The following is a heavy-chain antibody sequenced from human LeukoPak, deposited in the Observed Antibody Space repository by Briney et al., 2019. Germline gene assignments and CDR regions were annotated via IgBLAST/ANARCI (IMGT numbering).Heavy chain of an antibody. J-gene: IGHJ6*03. CDR3: ARAGPVLPPHYHVDV. CDR1: GFTFSSYN. CDR2: ISSTSSYI. V-gene: IGHV3-21*01. Sequence: PGGSLRLSCAASGFTFSSYNTNWVRQAPGKGLEWVSSISSTSSYIYYADSVKGRFTISRDNAKNSLYLQMKSLRGEDTAVYYCARAGPVLPPHYHVDVWGKGTTVTVSS.